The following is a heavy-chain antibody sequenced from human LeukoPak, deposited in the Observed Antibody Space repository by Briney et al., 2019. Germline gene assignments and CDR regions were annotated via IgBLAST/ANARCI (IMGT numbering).Heavy chain of an antibody. J-gene: IGHJ4*02. D-gene: IGHD3-22*01. CDR2: VNAGNGNT. Sequence: ASVKVSCKASGYTFTSYAMDWVRQAPGQRLEWMGWVNAGNGNTKYSQKFQGRVTITRDTSASTAYMELSSLRSEDTAVYYCARRVPNYYDSSGYYGGGLFDYWGQGTLVTVSS. CDR1: GYTFTSYA. V-gene: IGHV1-3*01. CDR3: ARRVPNYYDSSGYYGGGLFDY.